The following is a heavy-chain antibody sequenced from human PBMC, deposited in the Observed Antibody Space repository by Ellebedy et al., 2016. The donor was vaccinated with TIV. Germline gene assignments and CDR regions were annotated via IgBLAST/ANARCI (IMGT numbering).Heavy chain of an antibody. Sequence: AASVKVSCKASGYTFSNYFMYWVRQAPGQGLEWMGWISAYNGNTNYAQKRQGRVTMTTDTSTSTAYMELRSLRSDDTAVYYCASEVEYCSGGSCHRGGFDYWGQGTLVTVSS. D-gene: IGHD2-15*01. CDR1: GYTFSNYF. V-gene: IGHV1-18*04. J-gene: IGHJ4*02. CDR2: ISAYNGNT. CDR3: ASEVEYCSGGSCHRGGFDY.